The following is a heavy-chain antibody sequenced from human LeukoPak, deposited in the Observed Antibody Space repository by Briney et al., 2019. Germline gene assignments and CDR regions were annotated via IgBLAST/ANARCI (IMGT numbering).Heavy chain of an antibody. J-gene: IGHJ5*02. CDR2: ISSSSSYI. D-gene: IGHD6-19*01. V-gene: IGHV3-21*01. CDR1: GFTFSSYS. Sequence: PGGSLRLSCAASGFTFSSYSMNWVRQAPGKGLEWVSSISSSSSYIYYADSVKGRFTISRDNAKNSLYLQMNSLRNEDTAVYYCAREPVAGYNWFDPWGQATPVTVSS. CDR3: AREPVAGYNWFDP.